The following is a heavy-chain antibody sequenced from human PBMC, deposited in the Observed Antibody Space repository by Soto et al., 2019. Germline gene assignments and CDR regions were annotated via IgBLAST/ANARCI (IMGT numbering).Heavy chain of an antibody. CDR2: NYHSGST. V-gene: IGHV4-4*02. CDR1: GGSISRSNW. D-gene: IGHD3-10*01. CDR3: ARAELLWFGESHDGMDV. J-gene: IGHJ6*02. Sequence: SETLSLTCAVSGGSISRSNWWSWVRPPPGKGLGWIGENYHSGSTNYNPSLKSRVTISVDKSKNQFSLKLSSVAAADTAVYYCARAELLWFGESHDGMDVWGQGTTVTVSS.